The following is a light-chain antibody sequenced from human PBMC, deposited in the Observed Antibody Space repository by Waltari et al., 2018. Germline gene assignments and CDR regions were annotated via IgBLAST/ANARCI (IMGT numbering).Light chain of an antibody. V-gene: IGKV1-39*01. CDR2: AAS. J-gene: IGKJ4*01. CDR3: QQSYSPLT. CDR1: QSISTY. Sequence: DLQMTQSPSSLSASVGDRVTITCRASQSISTYLNWYQQKPGKAPNLLIYAASSLQSGVPSRFSGSGSGTDFTLTISSLQPEDFATYYCQQSYSPLTFGGGTKVEIK.